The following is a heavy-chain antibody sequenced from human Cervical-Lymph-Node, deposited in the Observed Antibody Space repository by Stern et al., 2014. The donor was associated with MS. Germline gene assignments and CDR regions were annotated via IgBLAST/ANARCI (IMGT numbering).Heavy chain of an antibody. V-gene: IGHV3-66*01. J-gene: IGHJ4*02. Sequence: EVQLLESGGGLVQPGGSLRLSCAASGFSVSDNFMSWVRQAPGKGLEWVSVIYSGGNTYYADSVKGRFTVSRDNSKNTLYLQMNSLRADDTAVYYCAREVLGTGVPSRFFDCWGQGTLVTVSS. CDR3: AREVLGTGVPSRFFDC. CDR2: IYSGGNT. D-gene: IGHD1-1*01. CDR1: GFSVSDNF.